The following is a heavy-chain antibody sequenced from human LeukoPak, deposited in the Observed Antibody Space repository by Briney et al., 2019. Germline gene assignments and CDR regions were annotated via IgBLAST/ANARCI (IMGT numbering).Heavy chain of an antibody. CDR1: GFTVSSNY. CDR3: ARGPRAGYSYGYVDY. V-gene: IGHV4-34*01. J-gene: IGHJ4*02. Sequence: GSLRLSCAASGFTVSSNYMSWVRQAPGKGLEWIGEINHSGSTNYNPSLKSRVTISVDTSKNQFSLKLSSVTAADTAVYYCARGPRAGYSYGYVDYWGQGTLVTVSS. CDR2: INHSGST. D-gene: IGHD5-18*01.